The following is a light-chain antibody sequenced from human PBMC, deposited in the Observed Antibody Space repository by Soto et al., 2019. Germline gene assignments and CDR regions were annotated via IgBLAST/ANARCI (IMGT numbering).Light chain of an antibody. CDR3: QQSYSSPPLT. V-gene: IGKV1-39*01. CDR1: QSISRY. CDR2: AAS. Sequence: DIQMNQSPSSLSASVGDRVTITCRASQSISRYLNWYQQKPGKAPKLLIYAASTLQSGVPSRFSGSGSGTDFTLTISSLQPEDFATYYCQQSYSSPPLTFGQGTRVEIK. J-gene: IGKJ5*01.